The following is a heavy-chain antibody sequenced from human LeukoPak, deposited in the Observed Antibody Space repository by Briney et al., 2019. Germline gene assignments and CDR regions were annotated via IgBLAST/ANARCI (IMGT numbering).Heavy chain of an antibody. J-gene: IGHJ4*02. Sequence: SETLSLTCTVSGGSISSYYWSWIRQPAGKGLEWIGRIYTSGSTNYNPSLKSRVTTSVDKSKNQFSLKLSSVTAADTAVYYCAREARGTPHSYGYIFDYWGQGTLVTVSS. CDR3: AREARGTPHSYGYIFDY. V-gene: IGHV4-4*07. CDR2: IYTSGST. D-gene: IGHD5-18*01. CDR1: GGSISSYY.